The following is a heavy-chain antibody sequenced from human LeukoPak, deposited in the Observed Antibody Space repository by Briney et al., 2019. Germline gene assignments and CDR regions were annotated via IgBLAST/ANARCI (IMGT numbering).Heavy chain of an antibody. J-gene: IGHJ5*02. CDR1: GYTFTNHG. Sequence: ASVKVSCKASGYTFTNHGISWVRQAPGQGLEWMGWISVYNGNTNYAQKFQGRVTMTTDTSTSTAYMELRSLKSDDTAVYYCARRIRGVIPTTNWFDPWGQGTLVTVSS. V-gene: IGHV1-18*01. CDR3: ARRIRGVIPTTNWFDP. CDR2: ISVYNGNT. D-gene: IGHD3-10*01.